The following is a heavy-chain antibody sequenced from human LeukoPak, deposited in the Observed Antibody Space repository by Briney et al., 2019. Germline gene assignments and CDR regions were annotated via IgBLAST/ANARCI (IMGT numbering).Heavy chain of an antibody. Sequence: GASVKVSCKASGGTFSIYAISWVRQAPGQGLEWMGGIIPIFGTTNYAQKFQGRVTITADKSTSTAYMELSSLRSEDTAVYYCARDGRYFDWSGKDAFDIWGQGTMVTVSS. CDR3: ARDGRYFDWSGKDAFDI. CDR1: GGTFSIYA. D-gene: IGHD3-9*01. J-gene: IGHJ3*02. V-gene: IGHV1-69*06. CDR2: IIPIFGTT.